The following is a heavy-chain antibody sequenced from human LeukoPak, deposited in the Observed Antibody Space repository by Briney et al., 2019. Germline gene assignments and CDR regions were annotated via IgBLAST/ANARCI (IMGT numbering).Heavy chain of an antibody. J-gene: IGHJ4*02. Sequence: GGSLRLSCAASGFTFSSYAMSWVRQAPGKGLEWVSAISGSGGSTYYADSVKGRFTISRDNSKNTLYLQMNSRRAGDTALYYCEKEGGGDQQHPWAKFDYGGWATLAAVS. CDR2: ISGSGGST. V-gene: IGHV3-23*01. D-gene: IGHD1/OR15-1a*01. CDR3: EKEGGGDQQHPWAKFDY. CDR1: GFTFSSYA.